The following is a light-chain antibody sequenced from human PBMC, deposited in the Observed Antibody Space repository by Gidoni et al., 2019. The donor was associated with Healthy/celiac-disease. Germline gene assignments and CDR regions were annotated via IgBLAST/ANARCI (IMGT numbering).Light chain of an antibody. J-gene: IGKJ3*01. Sequence: LMLTQSPATLSLSPGERATLSCRASQRGSSYLAWYQQKPGQAPRLLIYDASNRATGIPARFSGSGSGTDFTLTISSLEPEDFAVYYCQQRSNWPRAFGPGTKVDIK. CDR3: QQRSNWPRA. V-gene: IGKV3-11*01. CDR2: DAS. CDR1: QRGSSY.